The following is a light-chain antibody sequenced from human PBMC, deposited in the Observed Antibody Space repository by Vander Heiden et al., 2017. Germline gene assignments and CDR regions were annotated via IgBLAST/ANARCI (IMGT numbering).Light chain of an antibody. J-gene: IGKJ4*01. CDR1: QSVSSSY. V-gene: IGKV3-20*01. CDR3: QQYGSSPPGLT. CDR2: GAS. Sequence: EILLTQSPGTLSLSPGERATLSCRASQSVSSSYLAWYQQKPGQAPRLLIYGASSRATGIPDRFSGSGSGTDFTLTISRLEPEDFAVYYCQQYGSSPPGLTFGGGTKVEIK.